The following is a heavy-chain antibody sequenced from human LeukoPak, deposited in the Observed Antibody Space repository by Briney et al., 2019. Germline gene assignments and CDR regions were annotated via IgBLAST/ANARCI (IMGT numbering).Heavy chain of an antibody. D-gene: IGHD3-10*01. J-gene: IGHJ4*02. CDR3: ARDGVSYGSGLYGSIDY. CDR2: ISYDGSNT. Sequence: GGSLRLSCSASGFTFSNYARHWVRQAPGKGREWGTVISYDGSNTYYADSGKGRFTMSRDNSKKTVELQMKSLRAQATPVYYCARDGVSYGSGLYGSIDYWGQGTLVAVSS. CDR1: GFTFSNYA. V-gene: IGHV3-30*04.